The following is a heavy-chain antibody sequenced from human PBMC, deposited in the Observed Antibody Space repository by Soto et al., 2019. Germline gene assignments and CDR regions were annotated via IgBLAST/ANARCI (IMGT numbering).Heavy chain of an antibody. CDR3: GGSYRHIDYSYYGMDV. Sequence: PGGSLRLSCAASGLTLRSYAMSWVRQAPGKGLEWVSAISGSAGRTHYADSVKGRFTISRDNSKNTLYLQMDSLRADDSAVYNCGGSYRHIDYSYYGMDVWGQGTKVTVSS. J-gene: IGHJ6*02. V-gene: IGHV3-23*01. CDR1: GLTLRSYA. CDR2: ISGSAGRT. D-gene: IGHD1-26*01.